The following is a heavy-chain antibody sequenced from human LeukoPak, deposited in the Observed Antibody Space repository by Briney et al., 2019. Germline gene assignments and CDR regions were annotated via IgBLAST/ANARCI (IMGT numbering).Heavy chain of an antibody. Sequence: GGSLRLSCAASGFTFSCSAIHWVRQASGKGLELVGRIRSKGNNYATSYTESVKGRFTISRDDSKNTAYLQMNSLKTEDAAVYYCTSIEARSGAIDYWGQGTLVTVSS. D-gene: IGHD6-6*01. CDR3: TSIEARSGAIDY. CDR2: IRSKGNNYAT. J-gene: IGHJ4*02. CDR1: GFTFSCSA. V-gene: IGHV3-73*01.